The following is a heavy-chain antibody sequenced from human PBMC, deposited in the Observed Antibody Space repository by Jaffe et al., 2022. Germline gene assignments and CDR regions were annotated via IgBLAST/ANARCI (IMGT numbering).Heavy chain of an antibody. Sequence: EVQLVESGGGLVQPGGSLRLSCAASGFTFSSYDMHWVRQATGKGLEWVSAIGTAGDTYYPGSVKGRFTISRENAKNSLYLQMNSLRAGDTAVYYCARAGRGASFDYWGQGTLVTVSS. V-gene: IGHV3-13*01. CDR2: IGTAGDT. D-gene: IGHD6-25*01. J-gene: IGHJ4*02. CDR3: ARAGRGASFDY. CDR1: GFTFSSYD.